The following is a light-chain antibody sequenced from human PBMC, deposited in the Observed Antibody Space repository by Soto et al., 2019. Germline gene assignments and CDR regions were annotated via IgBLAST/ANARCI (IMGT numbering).Light chain of an antibody. V-gene: IGKV3-11*01. CDR1: QSVSSY. CDR3: QQRSNWPLT. CDR2: DAS. Sequence: EIVLTQSPATLSLSPGERATLSCRASQSVSSYLAWYQQKPGQPPRLLIYDASNKATGIPARFSGGGSGTDFTLTIRSLEPGDFAVYYCQQRSNWPLTFGGGTKVEI. J-gene: IGKJ4*01.